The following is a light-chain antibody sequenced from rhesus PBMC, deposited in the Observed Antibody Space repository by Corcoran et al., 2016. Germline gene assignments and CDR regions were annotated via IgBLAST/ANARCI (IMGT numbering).Light chain of an antibody. Sequence: DIQMTQSPSSLSASVGDTVTITCRASQGISSNLNWFQQKPGKAPKLLIYAASSLESGVPSRFSGSGSGTAFTLTISSLQPEDFASYYCLQHNSYPYSFGQETKVEIK. CDR2: AAS. J-gene: IGKJ2*01. V-gene: IGKV1-28*02. CDR3: LQHNSYPYS. CDR1: QGISSN.